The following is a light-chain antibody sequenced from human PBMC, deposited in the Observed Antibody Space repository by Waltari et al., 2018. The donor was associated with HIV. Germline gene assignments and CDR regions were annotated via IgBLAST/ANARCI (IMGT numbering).Light chain of an antibody. J-gene: IGLJ2*01. CDR3: LLYFGGAAV. Sequence: QTVVTQEPSLTVSPGGTVTLTCASGTGAVTSGHYPNWFQQKPGQAPTTLIDSTNNKHSWTPARCSGSLLGGKAALKLSGVQPEDEADYFCLLYFGGAAVFGGGTKLTVL. CDR2: STN. V-gene: IGLV7-43*01. CDR1: TGAVTSGHY.